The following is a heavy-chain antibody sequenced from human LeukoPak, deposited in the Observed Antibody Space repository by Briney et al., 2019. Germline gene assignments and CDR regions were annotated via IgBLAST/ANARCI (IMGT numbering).Heavy chain of an antibody. Sequence: GGSLRLSCAASGFTFDDYAMHWVRQAPGKGLEWVSGISWNSGSIGYADSVKGRFTISRDNAKNSLYLQMNSLRAEDTALYYCAKASGYSYGEALFDYWGQGTLVTVSS. V-gene: IGHV3-9*01. CDR3: AKASGYSYGEALFDY. CDR2: ISWNSGSI. J-gene: IGHJ4*02. CDR1: GFTFDDYA. D-gene: IGHD5-18*01.